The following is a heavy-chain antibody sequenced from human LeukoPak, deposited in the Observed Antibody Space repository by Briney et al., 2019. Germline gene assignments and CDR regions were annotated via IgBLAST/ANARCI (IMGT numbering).Heavy chain of an antibody. J-gene: IGHJ4*02. D-gene: IGHD6-19*01. CDR1: GFIFDDYA. CDR3: AKDGGTGITVAGTFDF. Sequence: PGGSLRLSCAASGFIFDDYAMHWVRLAPGKGLEWVSGISWNSSKVDYADSVKGRFTISRDNAKNTLYLQMNTLRPEDTAFYYCAKDGGTGITVAGTFDFWGQGTLVTVSS. V-gene: IGHV3-9*01. CDR2: ISWNSSKV.